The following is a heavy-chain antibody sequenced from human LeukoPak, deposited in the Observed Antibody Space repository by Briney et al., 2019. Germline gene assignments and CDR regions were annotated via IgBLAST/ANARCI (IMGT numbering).Heavy chain of an antibody. V-gene: IGHV3-30*04. CDR2: ISYDGSNK. CDR3: ARGSIEMATISAY. Sequence: GGSLRLSCAASGFTFSSYAMHWVRQAPGKGLEWVAVISYDGSNKYYADSVKGRFTISRDNSKNTLYLQMNSLRAEDTAVYCCARGSIEMATISAYWGQGTLVTVSS. CDR1: GFTFSSYA. J-gene: IGHJ4*02. D-gene: IGHD5-24*01.